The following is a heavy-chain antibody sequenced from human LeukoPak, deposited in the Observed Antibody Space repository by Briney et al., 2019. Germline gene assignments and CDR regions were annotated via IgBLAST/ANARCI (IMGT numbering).Heavy chain of an antibody. CDR1: GFTFSSYA. CDR2: ISWNSGSI. J-gene: IGHJ3*02. Sequence: GGSLRLSCAASGFTFSSYAMHWVRQAPGKGLEWVSGISWNSGSIGYADSVKGRFTISRDNAKNSLYLQMNSLRAEDTALYYCAKDSLRGATIYSSGAFDIWGQGTMVTVSS. V-gene: IGHV3-9*01. CDR3: AKDSLRGATIYSSGAFDI. D-gene: IGHD5-12*01.